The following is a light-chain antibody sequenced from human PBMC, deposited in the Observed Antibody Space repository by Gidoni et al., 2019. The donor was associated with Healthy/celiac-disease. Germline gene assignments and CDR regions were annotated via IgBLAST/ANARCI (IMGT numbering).Light chain of an antibody. CDR1: QSIISSY. CDR2: AAS. CDR3: QQSYSTPRT. Sequence: DIQMTQSPSSLSASVGDRVTITCRASQSIISSYLNWFQQKPGKAPKLLIYAASSLQSGVPSRFSGSGSGTDFTLTISSLQPEDFATYYCQQSYSTPRTFGGXTMVEIK. J-gene: IGKJ4*01. V-gene: IGKV1-39*01.